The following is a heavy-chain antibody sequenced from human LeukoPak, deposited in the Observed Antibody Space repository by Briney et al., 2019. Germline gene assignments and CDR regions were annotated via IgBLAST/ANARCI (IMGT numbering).Heavy chain of an antibody. CDR2: IYTTGRT. J-gene: IGHJ4*02. CDR1: GGSINSYW. D-gene: IGHD3-16*02. V-gene: IGHV4-4*07. Sequence: SETLSLICSVSGGSINSYWWSWIRQPAGKGLEFIGRIYTTGRTNYNPSLKRRVSMSVDTSKNKFSLELRSVTAADTAVYFCARAGYTISSYRFDYWGPGALVTVSP. CDR3: ARAGYTISSYRFDY.